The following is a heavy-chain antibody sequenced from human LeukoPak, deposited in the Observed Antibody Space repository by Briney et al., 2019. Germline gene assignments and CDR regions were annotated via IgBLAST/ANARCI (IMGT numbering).Heavy chain of an antibody. CDR1: GGTFSSYA. Sequence: EASVKVSCKASGGTFSSYAISWVRQAPGQGLEWMGRIIPIFGTANYAQKFQGRVTITTDESTSTAYMELSSLRSEDTAVYYGARDDPFTVFDPWGQGTLDTASS. D-gene: IGHD4-17*01. CDR3: ARDDPFTVFDP. J-gene: IGHJ5*02. V-gene: IGHV1-69*05. CDR2: IIPIFGTA.